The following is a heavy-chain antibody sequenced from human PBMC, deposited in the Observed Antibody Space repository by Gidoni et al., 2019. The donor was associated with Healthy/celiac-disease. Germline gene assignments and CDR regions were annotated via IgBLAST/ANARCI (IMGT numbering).Heavy chain of an antibody. V-gene: IGHV3-53*01. CDR3: ARKNIVGATLSFDY. CDR2: IYSGGST. CDR1: GFTVSSNY. J-gene: IGHJ4*02. D-gene: IGHD1-26*01. Sequence: EVQLVESGGGLIQPGGSLRLSCAASGFTVSSNYMSWVRQAPGKGLEWVSVIYSGGSTYYADSVKGRFTISRDNSKNTLYLQMNSLRAEDTAVYYCARKNIVGATLSFDYWGQGTLVTVSS.